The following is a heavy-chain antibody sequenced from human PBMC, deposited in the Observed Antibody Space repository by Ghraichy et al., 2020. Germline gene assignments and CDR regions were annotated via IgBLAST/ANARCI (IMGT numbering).Heavy chain of an antibody. D-gene: IGHD5-12*01. CDR1: GFTFSSYW. Sequence: GGSLRLSCAASGFTFSSYWMHWVRQAPGKGLVWVSRINSDGSSTSYADSVKGRFTISRDNAKNTLYLQMNSLRAEDTAVYYCARGLRDIVATTNGHYYGMDVWGQGTTVTVSS. J-gene: IGHJ6*02. V-gene: IGHV3-74*01. CDR3: ARGLRDIVATTNGHYYGMDV. CDR2: INSDGSST.